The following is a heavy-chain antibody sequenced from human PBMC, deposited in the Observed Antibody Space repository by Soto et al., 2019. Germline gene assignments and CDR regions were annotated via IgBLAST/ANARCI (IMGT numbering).Heavy chain of an antibody. V-gene: IGHV4-59*01. CDR1: GGSINSYY. J-gene: IGHJ6*02. Sequence: KSSETLSLTCTVSGGSINSYYWSWIRQPPGKGLEWIGYIYYSGSTNYNPSLKSRVTISVDTSQNQFSLKLSSVTAADTAVYYCAKSRQQLVTYYGMDVWDQGTTVTVSS. CDR2: IYYSGST. D-gene: IGHD6-13*01. CDR3: AKSRQQLVTYYGMDV.